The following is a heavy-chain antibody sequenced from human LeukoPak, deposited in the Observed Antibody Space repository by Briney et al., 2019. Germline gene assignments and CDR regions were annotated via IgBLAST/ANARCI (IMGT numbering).Heavy chain of an antibody. CDR1: RFTFSSYW. J-gene: IGHJ1*01. D-gene: IGHD1-1*01. CDR2: INQDGTEK. CDR3: VRDGNDGLNDWEY. V-gene: IGHV3-7*03. Sequence: GGSLRLSCAASRFTFSSYWMSWVRQAPGEGLEWVAKINQDGTEKAYVDSVKGRFTISRDNAKNSLYLQMNSLKAGDTALYYCVRDGNDGLNDWEYWGQGALVTVSS.